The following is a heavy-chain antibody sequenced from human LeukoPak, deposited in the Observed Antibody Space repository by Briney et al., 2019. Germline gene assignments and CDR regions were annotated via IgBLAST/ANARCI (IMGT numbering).Heavy chain of an antibody. CDR3: ARDFLEDVY. D-gene: IGHD3-3*01. Sequence: PGGSLRLSCAASGFTFSNYNMNWVRQAPGKGLEWVSYISSSSTTIHYADSVRGRFTISRDNARNSLYLQMNSLRAEDTAVYYCARDFLEDVYCGQGTLVTVSS. J-gene: IGHJ4*02. V-gene: IGHV3-48*01. CDR2: ISSSSTTI. CDR1: GFTFSNYN.